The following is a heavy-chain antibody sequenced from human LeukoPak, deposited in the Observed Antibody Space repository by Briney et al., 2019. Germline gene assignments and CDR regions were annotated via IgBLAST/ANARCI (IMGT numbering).Heavy chain of an antibody. CDR3: AREVPSGHYYYYYYMDV. D-gene: IGHD2-2*01. V-gene: IGHV4-39*07. CDR1: GGSISTSSYY. J-gene: IGHJ6*03. Sequence: SETLSLTCTVSGGSISTSSYYWGWVRQPPGKGLEWIGNIFYSGSTYYSPSLKSRVTISLDTSRNQFSLKLNSVTAADTAVYYCAREVPSGHYYYYYYMDVWGKGTTVTISS. CDR2: IFYSGST.